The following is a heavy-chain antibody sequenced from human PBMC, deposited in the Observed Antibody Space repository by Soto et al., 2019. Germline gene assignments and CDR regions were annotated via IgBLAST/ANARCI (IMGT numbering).Heavy chain of an antibody. CDR2: IIPIFSTL. CDR3: ARPIQYYFDTSAQSAWFDP. CDR1: GGTFGSYA. J-gene: IGHJ5*02. V-gene: IGHV1-69*12. Sequence: QVQLVQSGAEVKKPGSSVKVSCKTSGGTFGSYAISWVRQAPGQGLEWMGGIIPIFSTLNYAQKFQGRVTITADESTSTAYMELSSLRSEDTAVYYCARPIQYYFDTSAQSAWFDPWGQGTLVTVSS. D-gene: IGHD3-22*01.